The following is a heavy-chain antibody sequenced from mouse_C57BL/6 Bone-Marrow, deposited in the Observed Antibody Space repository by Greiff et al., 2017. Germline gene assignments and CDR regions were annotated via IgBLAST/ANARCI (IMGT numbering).Heavy chain of an antibody. CDR1: GYTFTSYW. V-gene: IGHV1-69*01. J-gene: IGHJ4*01. CDR2: LDPSDRST. CDR3: ERWGYYGSSYLYYDAMDD. D-gene: IGHD1-1*01. Sequence: QVQLQQPGAELVMPGASVKLSCKASGYTFTSYWMHWVKQRPGQGLEWIGELDPSDRSTNYNQKFKGKSTLTVDKSSSTAYMQLSSLTAEDSAVYDWERWGYYGSSYLYYDAMDDWGQGTSGTGAS.